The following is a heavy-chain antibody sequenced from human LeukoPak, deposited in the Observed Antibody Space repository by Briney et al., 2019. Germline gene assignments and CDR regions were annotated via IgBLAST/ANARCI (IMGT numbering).Heavy chain of an antibody. CDR3: ATHRRSGSGGSENAFEI. V-gene: IGHV4-39*01. CDR2: IYDSGTT. CDR1: GDSTSSSTYY. J-gene: IGHJ3*02. D-gene: IGHD5-12*01. Sequence: SETLSLTCTVSGDSTSSSTYYWDWILQAPGKGLEWIGNIYDSGTTHYNPSLKSRVTISGDTSKNQFSLKLNCVTAADTAIYYCATHRRSGSGGSENAFEIWGQGTMVTVSS.